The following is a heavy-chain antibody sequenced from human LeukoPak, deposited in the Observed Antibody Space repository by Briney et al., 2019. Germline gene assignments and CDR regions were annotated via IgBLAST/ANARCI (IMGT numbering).Heavy chain of an antibody. J-gene: IGHJ6*02. Sequence: PSETLSLTCTVSGGSISSGGYYWSWIRQHPGKVLEWIGYVYYSGSTYYNPSLKSRVTISVDTSKNQFSLKLSSVTAADTAVYYCARDQTRGGAYGMDVWGQGTTVTVSS. CDR2: VYYSGST. V-gene: IGHV4-31*03. CDR3: ARDQTRGGAYGMDV. D-gene: IGHD1-26*01. CDR1: GGSISSGGYY.